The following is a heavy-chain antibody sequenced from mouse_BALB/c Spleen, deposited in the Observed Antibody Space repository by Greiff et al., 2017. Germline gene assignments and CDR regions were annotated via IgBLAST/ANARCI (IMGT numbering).Heavy chain of an antibody. V-gene: IGHV5-17*02. J-gene: IGHJ4*01. CDR2: ISSGSSTI. CDR1: GFTFSSFG. D-gene: IGHD2-4*01. Sequence: EVKVVESGGGLVQPGGSRKLSCAASGFTFSSFGMHWVRQAPEKGLEWVAYISSGSSTIYYADTVKGRFTISRDNPKNTLFLQMTSLRSEDTAMYYCARTYDYDGFYAMDYWGQGTSVTVSS. CDR3: ARTYDYDGFYAMDY.